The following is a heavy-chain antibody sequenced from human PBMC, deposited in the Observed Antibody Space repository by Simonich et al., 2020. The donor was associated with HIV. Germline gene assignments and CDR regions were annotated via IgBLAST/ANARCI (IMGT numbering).Heavy chain of an antibody. J-gene: IGHJ4*02. CDR1: GFTFSSYS. V-gene: IGHV3-21*01. Sequence: EVQLVESGGGLVKPGGSLRLSCAASGFTFSSYSMNWVRQAPGKGLEWVSSISSSSSYKSYEDSVKGRFTISRDNAKNSLYLQMNSLRAEDTAVYYCARDGRKGSSTSCSDYWGQGTLVTVSS. CDR3: ARDGRKGSSTSCSDY. CDR2: ISSSSSYK. D-gene: IGHD2-2*01.